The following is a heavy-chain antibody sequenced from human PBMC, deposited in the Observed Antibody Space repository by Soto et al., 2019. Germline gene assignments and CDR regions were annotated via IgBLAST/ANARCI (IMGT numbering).Heavy chain of an antibody. J-gene: IGHJ4*02. CDR3: ARDQFGEFQFDY. CDR1: GFTFSSCS. D-gene: IGHD3-10*01. CDR2: ISSSSSYI. Sequence: EVQLVESGGGLVKPGGSLRLSCAASGFTFSSCSMNWVRQAPGKGLEWVSSISSSSSYIYYADSVKGRFTISRDNAKNSLYLQMNSLRAEDTAVYYCARDQFGEFQFDYWGQGTLVTVSS. V-gene: IGHV3-21*01.